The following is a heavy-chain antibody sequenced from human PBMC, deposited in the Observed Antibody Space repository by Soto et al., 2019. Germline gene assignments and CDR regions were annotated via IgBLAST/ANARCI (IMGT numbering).Heavy chain of an antibody. D-gene: IGHD3-10*01. CDR2: IYHSGST. Sequence: SETLSLTCAVSDYSISSTFYWGWIRQPPGKGLEWIGSIYHSGSTYYNPSLKSRVTISVDTSKNQFSLKMRSVTAADTAVYYCATTGIYGSGTYYGMDVWGHGTTVTVSS. CDR3: ATTGIYGSGTYYGMDV. V-gene: IGHV4-38-2*01. J-gene: IGHJ6*02. CDR1: DYSISSTFY.